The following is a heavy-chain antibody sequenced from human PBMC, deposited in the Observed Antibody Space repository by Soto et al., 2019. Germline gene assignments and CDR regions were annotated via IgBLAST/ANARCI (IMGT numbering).Heavy chain of an antibody. CDR1: GFIFSRHA. CDR3: ARDGQDLAPYAFDI. V-gene: IGHV3-33*01. CDR2: IWYDGSVK. J-gene: IGHJ3*02. Sequence: QVQLVESGGGVVQPGRSLRLSCAASGFIFSRHAMHWVRQAPGKGLEWVAQIWYDGSVKNYAASMKGRFTISRDSPKNTLFLQMNSLRVEDTAVYYCARDGQDLAPYAFDIWGQGTLVTVSS.